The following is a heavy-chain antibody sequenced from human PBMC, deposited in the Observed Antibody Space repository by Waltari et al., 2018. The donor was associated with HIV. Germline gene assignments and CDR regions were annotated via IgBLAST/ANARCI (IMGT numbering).Heavy chain of an antibody. CDR1: GVTANTFT. V-gene: IGHV1-69*08. Sequence: QVQLVQSGDEVRKSGSSVKVSCKASGVTANTFTINWVRQAPGQGLEWVGRVEGMGPPLPMLGAPAYSQKLKGRLTLSADTATNTAFLQLSSLRSDDTAVYYCATPAAKGTWFDSWGQGSQIIVSS. CDR3: ATPAAKGTWFDS. D-gene: IGHD2-2*01. J-gene: IGHJ5*01. CDR2: EGMGPPLPMLGAP.